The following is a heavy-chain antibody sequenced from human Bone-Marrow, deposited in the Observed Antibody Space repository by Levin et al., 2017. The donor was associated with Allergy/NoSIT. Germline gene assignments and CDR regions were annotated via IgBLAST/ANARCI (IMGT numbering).Heavy chain of an antibody. D-gene: IGHD3-22*01. CDR1: RINFNDNA. Sequence: QTGGSLRLSCAASRINFNDNAVMWVRQAPGKGLEWVSGISGRGVDTHADPVKGRFTMSRDKSKNTVHLQMNRLRLEDTAIYYCVKGHHDSVGYSWFDPWGQGTPVTVSS. J-gene: IGHJ5*02. CDR2: ISGRGVDT. CDR3: VKGHHDSVGYSWFDP. V-gene: IGHV3-23*01.